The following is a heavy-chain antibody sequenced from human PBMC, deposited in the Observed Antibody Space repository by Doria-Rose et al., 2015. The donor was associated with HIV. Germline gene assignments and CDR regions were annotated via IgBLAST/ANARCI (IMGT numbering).Heavy chain of an antibody. V-gene: IGHV4-34*01. J-gene: IGHJ4*02. CDR2: INHSGSP. Sequence: YGVSFSGSYWNWIRQPPGKGLEFIGEINHSGSPNYNPSLKSRVTMSVDTSRKQFSLKLNSVTAADTAVYYCARACPEYYCDSWGQGTLVTVSS. CDR3: ARACPEYYCDS. CDR1: GVSFSGSY.